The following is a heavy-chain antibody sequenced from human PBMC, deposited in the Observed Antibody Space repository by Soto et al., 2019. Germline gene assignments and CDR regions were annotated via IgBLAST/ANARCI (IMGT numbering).Heavy chain of an antibody. CDR1: GFTFSGAW. CDR2: IKSKTEGGTT. Sequence: GGSLRLSCAASGFTFSGAWMSWVRQAPGKGLEWVGRIKSKTEGGTTDYAAPVKGRFTISRDDSKNTLYLQMNSLKTEDTAVYYCTSWNAVGIGTAFRFDYWGQGTLVTVSS. J-gene: IGHJ4*02. D-gene: IGHD1-1*01. V-gene: IGHV3-15*01. CDR3: TSWNAVGIGTAFRFDY.